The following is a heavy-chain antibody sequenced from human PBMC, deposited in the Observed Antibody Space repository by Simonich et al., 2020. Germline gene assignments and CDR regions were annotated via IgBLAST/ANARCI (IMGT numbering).Heavy chain of an antibody. V-gene: IGHV3-74*01. D-gene: IGHD4-4*01. J-gene: IGHJ3*02. CDR2: IKSECMDT. CDR1: GFTFSSYW. CDR3: ARDYSNYDAFEI. Sequence: EVQLVESGGGLVQPGGSLRLTCAASGFTFSSYWMHWVRQASGKGLVGVAIIKSECMDTSDADSVKGRVTISRYNAENTLYLQMNSLRADDTAVYYCARDYSNYDAFEIWGQGTMVTVSS.